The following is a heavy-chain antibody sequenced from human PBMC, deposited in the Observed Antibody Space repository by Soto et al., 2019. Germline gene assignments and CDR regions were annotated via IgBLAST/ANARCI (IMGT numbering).Heavy chain of an antibody. V-gene: IGHV4-31*03. J-gene: IGHJ4*02. Sequence: QVQLQESGPGLVKPSQTLSLTCTVSGGSISSGDYYWSWIRQHPGKGLEWIGYIFYSGSAYSNPSRKSRVTISADTSKNQFSLKLTSMTAADTAVYFCARQWYGYCSGDCYPDYWGQGTLVTVSS. CDR3: ARQWYGYCSGDCYPDY. CDR2: IFYSGSA. CDR1: GGSISSGDYY. D-gene: IGHD2-21*02.